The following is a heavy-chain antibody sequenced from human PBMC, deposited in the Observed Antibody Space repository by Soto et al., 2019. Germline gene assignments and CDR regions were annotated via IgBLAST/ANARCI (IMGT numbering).Heavy chain of an antibody. J-gene: IGHJ5*02. Sequence: QVQLVQSGAEVKKPGASVKVSCKASGYPLTAKYLHWVRQAPGQGLEWMGWINPSSGGTKEAQKFRGRVTMTRDTSISAAYMELSRLTSDDTAVYYCAKGGISWTEWFDPWGQGTLVTVSS. V-gene: IGHV1-2*02. CDR2: INPSSGGT. CDR1: GYPLTAKY. CDR3: AKGGISWTEWFDP. D-gene: IGHD6-13*01.